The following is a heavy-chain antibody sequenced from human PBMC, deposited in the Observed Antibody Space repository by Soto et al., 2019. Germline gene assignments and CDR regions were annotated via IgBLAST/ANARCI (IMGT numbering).Heavy chain of an antibody. D-gene: IGHD3-10*01. V-gene: IGHV3-23*01. CDR1: GFTFNNYA. Sequence: EVQLLESGGGLVQPGGSLRLSCAASGFTFNNYAMTWVRQAPGKGLEWVSAISGGGDTTSYADSVKGRFTVSSDDSKNTLYLQMSSLRAEDTALYYCAKGRGGSGSLTPRVDFWGQGTLVTVSS. CDR2: ISGGGDTT. CDR3: AKGRGGSGSLTPRVDF. J-gene: IGHJ4*02.